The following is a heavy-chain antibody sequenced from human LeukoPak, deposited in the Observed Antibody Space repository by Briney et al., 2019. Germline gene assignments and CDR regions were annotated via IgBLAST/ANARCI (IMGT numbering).Heavy chain of an antibody. CDR3: AKDPPTEFVVRFLGAFDI. J-gene: IGHJ3*02. Sequence: GGSLRLSCAASGFTFSSYAMSWVRQAPGKGLEWVSAISGSGGSTYYADAVNGRFTISRDNSKNTLYMQMNRLRAADTAVYSCAKDPPTEFVVRFLGAFDIWGQGTMVTVSS. CDR1: GFTFSSYA. CDR2: ISGSGGST. D-gene: IGHD3-3*01. V-gene: IGHV3-23*01.